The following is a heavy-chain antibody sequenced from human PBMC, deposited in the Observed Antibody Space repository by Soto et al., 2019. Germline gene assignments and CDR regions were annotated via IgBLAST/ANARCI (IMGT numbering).Heavy chain of an antibody. V-gene: IGHV3-23*01. J-gene: IGHJ6*02. CDR2: ISGSGGST. CDR3: AKPRYSYVILGPPYGMDV. Sequence: PGGSLRLSCAASGFTFSSYAMSWVRQAPGKGLEWVSAISGSGGSTYYADSVKGRFTISRDNSKNTLYLQMNSLRAEDTAVYYCAKPRYSYVILGPPYGMDVWGQGTTVTVSS. D-gene: IGHD5-18*01. CDR1: GFTFSSYA.